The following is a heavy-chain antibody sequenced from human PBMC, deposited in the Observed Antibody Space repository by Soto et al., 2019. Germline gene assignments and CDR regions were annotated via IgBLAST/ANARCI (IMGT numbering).Heavy chain of an antibody. CDR1: GYTFTGYY. Sequence: ASVKVSCKASGYTFTGYYMHWVRQAPGQGLEWMGWINPNSGGTNYAQKFQGWVTMTRDTSISTAYMELSRLRSDDTAVYYCARGRLRYFDWTQNIPDYYYYGMDVWGQGTTVNVSS. D-gene: IGHD3-9*01. V-gene: IGHV1-2*04. CDR2: INPNSGGT. CDR3: ARGRLRYFDWTQNIPDYYYYGMDV. J-gene: IGHJ6*01.